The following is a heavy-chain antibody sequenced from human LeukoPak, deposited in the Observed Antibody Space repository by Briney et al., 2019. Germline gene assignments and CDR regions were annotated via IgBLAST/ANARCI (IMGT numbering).Heavy chain of an antibody. CDR2: ISSSSSTI. D-gene: IGHD6-19*01. CDR3: ARAPQLSSGWVFDY. Sequence: GGSLRLSCAASGFTFSSYEMNWVRQAPGKGLEWVSYISSSSSTIYYADSVKGRFTISRDNAKNSLYLQMNSLRAEDTAVYYCARAPQLSSGWVFDYWGQGTLVTVSS. CDR1: GFTFSSYE. V-gene: IGHV3-48*01. J-gene: IGHJ4*02.